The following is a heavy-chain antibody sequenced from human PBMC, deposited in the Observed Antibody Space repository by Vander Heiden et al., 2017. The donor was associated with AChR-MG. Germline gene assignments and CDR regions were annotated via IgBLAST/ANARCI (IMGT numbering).Heavy chain of an antibody. Sequence: QVQLQQWGAGLLKPSETLSLTCAVYGGSFSGYYWSWIRQPPGKGLEWIGEINHSGSTNYNPALKSRVTISVDTSKNQFSLKLSSVTAADTAVYYCARGSRAARQGYGYWGHGTLVTVSS. CDR2: INHSGST. V-gene: IGHV4-34*01. CDR1: GGSFSGYY. J-gene: IGHJ4*01. D-gene: IGHD6-6*01. CDR3: ARGSRAARQGYGY.